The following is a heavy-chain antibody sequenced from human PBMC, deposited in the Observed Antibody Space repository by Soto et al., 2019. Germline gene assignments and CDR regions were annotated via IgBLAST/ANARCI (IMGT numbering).Heavy chain of an antibody. CDR2: IYWNDDK. J-gene: IGHJ5*02. D-gene: IGHD3-22*01. CDR3: AHRVTYYYDSSGYYRFDP. V-gene: IGHV2-5*01. Sequence: GPTLVNPTQTLTLTCTFSGFSLSTSGVGVGWIRQPPGKALEWLALIYWNDDKRYSPSLKSRLTITKDTSKNQVVLTMTNMDPVDTATYYCAHRVTYYYDSSGYYRFDPWGQGTLVTVSS. CDR1: GFSLSTSGVG.